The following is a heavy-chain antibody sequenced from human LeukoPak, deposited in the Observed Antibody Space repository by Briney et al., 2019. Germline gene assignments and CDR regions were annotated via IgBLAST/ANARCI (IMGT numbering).Heavy chain of an antibody. D-gene: IGHD6-19*01. J-gene: IGHJ3*02. CDR3: ARDGGAGAFDI. Sequence: SETLSLTCTVSGGSISSSSYYWGWIRQPPGKGLEWIGSIYYSGSTYYNPSLKSRVTISVDTSKNQFSLKLRSVTAADTAVYYCARDGGAGAFDIWGQGTLVTVS. CDR1: GGSISSSSYY. V-gene: IGHV4-39*07. CDR2: IYYSGST.